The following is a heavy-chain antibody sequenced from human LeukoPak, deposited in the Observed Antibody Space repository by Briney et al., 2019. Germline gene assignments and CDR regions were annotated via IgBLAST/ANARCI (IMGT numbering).Heavy chain of an antibody. CDR3: ARGLRYPRHASDI. CDR1: GGSFSGYY. J-gene: IGHJ3*02. D-gene: IGHD5/OR15-5a*01. CDR2: INHSGST. Sequence: PSETLSLTCAVYGGSFSGYYWSWIRQPPGKGLEWIGEINHSGSTNYNPSLKSRVTISVDTSKNQFSLKLSSVIAADTAVYYCARGLRYPRHASDIWGQGTMVTVSS. V-gene: IGHV4-34*01.